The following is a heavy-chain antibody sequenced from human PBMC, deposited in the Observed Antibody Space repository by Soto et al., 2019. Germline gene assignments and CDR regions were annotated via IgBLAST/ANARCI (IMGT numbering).Heavy chain of an antibody. V-gene: IGHV3-23*01. Sequence: EVQLLESGGGLVQPGGSLRLSCAASGFTFSSYVMSWVRQAPGKGLEWVSVISGSVATSYYSASVKGRFTISRDNAKNTLYLQMVSLRAEDPAVYYCAKDRVGDYGNYWGQGTLVTVSS. CDR1: GFTFSSYV. D-gene: IGHD4-17*01. J-gene: IGHJ4*02. CDR2: ISGSVATS. CDR3: AKDRVGDYGNY.